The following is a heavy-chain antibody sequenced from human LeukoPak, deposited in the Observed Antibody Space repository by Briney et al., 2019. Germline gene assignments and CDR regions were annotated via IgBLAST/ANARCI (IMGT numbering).Heavy chain of an antibody. CDR2: TYYSGST. CDR3: ARNSVTTADY. D-gene: IGHD2/OR15-2a*01. J-gene: IGHJ4*02. V-gene: IGHV4-31*03. Sequence: SETLSLTCTVSGGSISSGGYYWSWLRQHPGKGLEWIGYTYYSGSTYYNPSLKSRVTISVDTSKNQFSLKLSSVTAADTAVYYCARNSVTTADYWGQGTLVTVSS. CDR1: GGSISSGGYY.